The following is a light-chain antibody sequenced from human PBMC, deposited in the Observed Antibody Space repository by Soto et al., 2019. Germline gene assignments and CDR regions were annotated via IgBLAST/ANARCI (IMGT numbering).Light chain of an antibody. Sequence: EIVVTQSPATLSVSPGERATLSCRASQSISSNLAWYQQRPGQAPRLLIYGASTRATGIPARFSGSGSGTEFTLTISSLQSEDFAVYYCQQYNSWPPYTCGQGTKLEIK. J-gene: IGKJ2*01. V-gene: IGKV3-15*01. CDR1: QSISSN. CDR2: GAS. CDR3: QQYNSWPPYT.